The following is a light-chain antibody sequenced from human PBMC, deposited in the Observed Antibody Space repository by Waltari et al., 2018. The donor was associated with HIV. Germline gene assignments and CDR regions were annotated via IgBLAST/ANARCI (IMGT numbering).Light chain of an antibody. Sequence: QTALTQPASVSGSPGQSITISCTGTSSDVGAYNLVAWYQQHPGKAPRLIIYDVSERPAGVSNRFTVSNSGNTASLTISGLQAEDEADYYCCSYVSEIVPCVFGGGTKLTVL. CDR3: CSYVSEIVPCV. CDR1: SSDVGAYNL. CDR2: DVS. V-gene: IGLV2-23*02. J-gene: IGLJ3*02.